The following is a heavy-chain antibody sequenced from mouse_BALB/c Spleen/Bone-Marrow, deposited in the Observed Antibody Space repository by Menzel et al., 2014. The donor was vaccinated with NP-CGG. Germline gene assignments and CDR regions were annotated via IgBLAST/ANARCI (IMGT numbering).Heavy chain of an antibody. D-gene: IGHD2-4*01. J-gene: IGHJ2*01. CDR1: GYTFTSYW. V-gene: IGHV1-87*01. CDR2: IYPGDGDT. CDR3: ARSDYDAFDY. Sequence: VMLVESGAELARPGASVKLSCKASGYTFTSYWMQWVKQRPGQGLEWIGAIYPGDGDTRYTQKFKGKATLTADKSSSTAYMQRSSLASEDSAVYYCARSDYDAFDYWGQGTTLTVSS.